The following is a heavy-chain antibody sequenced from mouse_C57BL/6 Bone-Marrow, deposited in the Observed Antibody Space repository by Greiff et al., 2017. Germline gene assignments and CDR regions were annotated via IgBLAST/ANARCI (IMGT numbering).Heavy chain of an antibody. J-gene: IGHJ3*01. CDR3: AREDYSNFGGFAY. V-gene: IGHV1-52*01. D-gene: IGHD2-5*01. CDR2: IDPSDSET. Sequence: QVQLQQPGAELVRPGSSVKLSCKASGYTFTSYWMHWVKQRPIQGLEWIGNIDPSDSETHSNQKFKDKATLTVDKSSSTAYMQLSSLTSEDSAVYYCAREDYSNFGGFAYWGQGTLVTVSA. CDR1: GYTFTSYW.